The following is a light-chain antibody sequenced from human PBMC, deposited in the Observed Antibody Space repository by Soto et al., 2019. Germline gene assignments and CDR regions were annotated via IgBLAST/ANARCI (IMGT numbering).Light chain of an antibody. V-gene: IGKV1-5*03. CDR1: QSIGNW. CDR3: QQYNNYSYT. CDR2: KAS. J-gene: IGKJ2*01. Sequence: DIQMTQSPSTLSASVGDRVTITCRASQSIGNWLAWYQQKPGKAPKILIYKASSLESGVPSRFSGSGSGTEFTLTISSLQPDDFATYYCQQYNNYSYTFGQGTKLEIK.